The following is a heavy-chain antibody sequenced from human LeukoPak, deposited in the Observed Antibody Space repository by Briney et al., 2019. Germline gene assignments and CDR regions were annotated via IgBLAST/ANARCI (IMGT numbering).Heavy chain of an antibody. D-gene: IGHD6-19*01. CDR1: GFTFGDFA. Sequence: GGSLRLSCIASGFTFGDFAMSWVRQAPGKGMEWVGFIRSKRFGCVAEYAASVKRRFTISRDDSKSVAYLHLNSLKTEDTAVYFCTRDILSGWYYFDFWGQGALVTVSS. CDR3: TRDILSGWYYFDF. CDR2: IRSKRFGCVA. V-gene: IGHV3-49*04. J-gene: IGHJ4*02.